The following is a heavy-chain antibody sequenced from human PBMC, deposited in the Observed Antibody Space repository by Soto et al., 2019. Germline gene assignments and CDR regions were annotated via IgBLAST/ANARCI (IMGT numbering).Heavy chain of an antibody. V-gene: IGHV1-46*01. CDR3: ARDSRLPSIVVVPAAIQREYYYYYGMDV. D-gene: IGHD2-2*01. J-gene: IGHJ6*02. CDR1: GYTFTSYY. Sequence: ASVKVSCKASGYTFTSYYMHWVRQAPGQGLEWMGIINPSGGSTSYAQKFQGRVTMTRDTSTSTVYMELSSLRSEDTAVYYCARDSRLPSIVVVPAAIQREYYYYYGMDVWGQVTTVTVSS. CDR2: INPSGGST.